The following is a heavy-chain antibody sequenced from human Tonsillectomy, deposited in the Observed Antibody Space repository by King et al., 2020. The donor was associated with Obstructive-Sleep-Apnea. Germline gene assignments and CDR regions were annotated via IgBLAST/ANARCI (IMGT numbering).Heavy chain of an antibody. CDR2: IYYSGST. J-gene: IGHJ6*02. V-gene: IGHV4-59*01. D-gene: IGHD3-3*01. Sequence: VQLQESGPGLVKPSETLSLTCTVSGGSISTYFWTWIRQPPGKGLEWIGYIYYSGSTNYNPSLKSRVTISADTSKNQFSLKLRSVTAADTAVYYCARDQAGITIFGVVNPGGMDIWGQGTTVTVSS. CDR3: ARDQAGITIFGVVNPGGMDI. CDR1: GGSISTYF.